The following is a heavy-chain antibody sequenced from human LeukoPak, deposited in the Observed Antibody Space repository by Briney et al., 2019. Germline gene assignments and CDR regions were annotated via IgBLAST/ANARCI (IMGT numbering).Heavy chain of an antibody. CDR3: ARGSYGGNSWFDP. J-gene: IGHJ5*02. V-gene: IGHV4-61*02. D-gene: IGHD4-23*01. CDR2: IYTSGST. Sequence: PSETLSLTCTVSGGSISSGSYYWSWIRQPAGKGLEWIGRIYTSGSTNYNPSLKSRVTISVDTSKNQFSLKLSSVTAADTAVCYCARGSYGGNSWFDPWGQGTLVTVSS. CDR1: GGSISSGSYY.